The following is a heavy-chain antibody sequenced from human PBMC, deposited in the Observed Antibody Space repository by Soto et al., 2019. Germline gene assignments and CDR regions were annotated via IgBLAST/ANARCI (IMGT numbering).Heavy chain of an antibody. Sequence: SETLSLTCTVSGGSISSSSYYWGWIRQPPGKGLEWIGSIYYSGSTYYNPSLKSRVTISVDTSKNQFSLKLSSVTAADTAVYYCARPGVGYSSSHYYGMDVWGQGTTVTVSS. CDR2: IYYSGST. CDR3: ARPGVGYSSSHYYGMDV. CDR1: GGSISSSSYY. J-gene: IGHJ6*02. D-gene: IGHD6-13*01. V-gene: IGHV4-39*01.